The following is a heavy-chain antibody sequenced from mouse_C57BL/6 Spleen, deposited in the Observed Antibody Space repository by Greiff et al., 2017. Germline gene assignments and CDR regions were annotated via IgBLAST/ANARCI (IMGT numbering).Heavy chain of an antibody. V-gene: IGHV1-55*01. Sequence: VQLQQSGAELVKPGASVKMSCKASGYTFTSYWITWVKQRPGQGLEWIGDIYPGSGSTNYNEKFKSKATLTVDTSSSTAYMQLSSLTSEDSAVYYCAENYGSSYYFDYWGQGTTLTVSS. D-gene: IGHD1-1*01. CDR3: AENYGSSYYFDY. CDR1: GYTFTSYW. CDR2: IYPGSGST. J-gene: IGHJ2*01.